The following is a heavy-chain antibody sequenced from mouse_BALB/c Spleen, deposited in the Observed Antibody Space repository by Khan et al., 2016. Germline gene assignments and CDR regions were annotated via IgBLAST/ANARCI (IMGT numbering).Heavy chain of an antibody. CDR3: ATSPVAARNYYAKHY. V-gene: IGHV9-2-1*01. CDR1: GYTFTDYS. J-gene: IGHJ4*01. D-gene: IGHD1-1*01. CDR2: INTETGEP. Sequence: QIQLVQSGPELKKPGETVKISCKAAGYTFTDYSMHWVKQAPGKGLKWMGWINTETGEPTYADDFKGRFAFSLETSASTAYLEINNLKNSDTVTYCCATSPVAARNYYAKHYVGQGTSVTVSS.